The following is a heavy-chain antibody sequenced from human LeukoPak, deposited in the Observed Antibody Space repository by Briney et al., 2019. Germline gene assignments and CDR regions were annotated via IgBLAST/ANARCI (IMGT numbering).Heavy chain of an antibody. D-gene: IGHD3-22*01. V-gene: IGHV1-18*01. CDR3: ARDLHTTSYDSSGNYYYYYYMDV. CDR2: ISAYNGNT. CDR1: GYTFTSYG. Sequence: GASVKVSCKASGYTFTSYGISWVRQAPGQGLEWMGWISAYNGNTNYAQKLQGRVTMTTDASTSTAYMELRSLRSDDTAVYYCARDLHTTSYDSSGNYYYYYYMDVWGKGTTVTISS. J-gene: IGHJ6*03.